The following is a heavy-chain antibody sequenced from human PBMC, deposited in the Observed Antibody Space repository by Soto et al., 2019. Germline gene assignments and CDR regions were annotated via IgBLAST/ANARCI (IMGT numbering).Heavy chain of an antibody. CDR3: SRGLSLSTVTYYFDY. CDR2: INHSGST. V-gene: IGHV4-34*01. D-gene: IGHD4-17*01. Sequence: SSETLSLTCAVYGGSFSGYYWSWIRQPPGKGLEWIGEINHSGSTNYNPSLKSRVTISVDTSNNQFSLKLSSVTAADTAVYYCSRGLSLSTVTYYFDYWGQGTLVTVSS. CDR1: GGSFSGYY. J-gene: IGHJ4*02.